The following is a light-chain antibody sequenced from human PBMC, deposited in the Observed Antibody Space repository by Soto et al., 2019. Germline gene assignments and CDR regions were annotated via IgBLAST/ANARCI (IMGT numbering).Light chain of an antibody. Sequence: DIVMTQSPDSLAVSLGERATINCKSSQSVLYSSNNKNYLAWYQQKPGQPPKLLIYWASTRESGVPDRFSGSGSGTDFSLTISSLQAGDVAVYFCHQYYSNPQTVGQGTKVDIK. CDR2: WAS. V-gene: IGKV4-1*01. CDR3: HQYYSNPQT. J-gene: IGKJ2*01. CDR1: QSVLYSSNNKNY.